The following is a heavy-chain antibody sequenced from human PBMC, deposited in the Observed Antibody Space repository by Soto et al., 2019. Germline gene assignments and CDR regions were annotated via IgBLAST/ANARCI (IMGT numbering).Heavy chain of an antibody. CDR2: IYHSGST. CDR3: ARGRASSSWYSELFDY. D-gene: IGHD6-13*01. Sequence: QVQLQESGPGLVKPSGTLSLTCAVSSGSISSSNWWSWVRQPPGKGLEWIGEIYHSGSTNYNPSLKSRVTTAVDKSKNQFSLKLSSVPAADTAVYYCARGRASSSWYSELFDYWGQGTLVTVSS. CDR1: SGSISSSNW. V-gene: IGHV4-4*02. J-gene: IGHJ4*02.